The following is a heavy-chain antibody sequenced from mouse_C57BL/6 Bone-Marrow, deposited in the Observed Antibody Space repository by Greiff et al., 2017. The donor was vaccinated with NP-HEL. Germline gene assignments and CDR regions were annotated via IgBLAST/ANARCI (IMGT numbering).Heavy chain of an antibody. CDR1: GYTFTNYW. CDR2: IYPGGGYT. Sequence: QVQLQQSGAELVRPGTSVKMSCKASGYTFTNYWIGWAKQRPGHGLEWIGDIYPGGGYTNYNEKFKGKATLTADKSSSTAYMQFSSLTSEDSAIYYCARWGDDWYFDFWGTGTTVTVSS. D-gene: IGHD3-3*01. V-gene: IGHV1-63*01. J-gene: IGHJ1*03. CDR3: ARWGDDWYFDF.